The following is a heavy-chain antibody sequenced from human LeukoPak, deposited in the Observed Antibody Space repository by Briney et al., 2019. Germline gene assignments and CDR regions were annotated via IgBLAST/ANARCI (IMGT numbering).Heavy chain of an antibody. J-gene: IGHJ6*03. V-gene: IGHV4-34*01. CDR1: GGSFSNYY. Sequence: KSSETLSLTCAVYGGSFSNYYWSWIRQPPGKGLEWIGEINHSGSTNYNPSLKSRVTISVDTSKNQFSLKLSSVTAADTAVYYCARAAFRLQYYYYYYMDVWGKGTTVTVSS. CDR2: INHSGST. CDR3: ARAAFRLQYYYYYYMDV. D-gene: IGHD5-24*01.